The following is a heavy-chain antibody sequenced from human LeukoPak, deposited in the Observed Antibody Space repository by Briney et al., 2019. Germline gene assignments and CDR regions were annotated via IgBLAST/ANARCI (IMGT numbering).Heavy chain of an antibody. CDR2: IYHSGST. Sequence: SETLSLTCTVSGYSISSGYYWGWIRQPPGKGLEWIGSIYHSGSTYYNPSLKSRVTISVDTSKNQFSLKLSSVTAADTAVYYCARAPSPGAFDIWGQGTMVTVSS. V-gene: IGHV4-38-2*02. D-gene: IGHD2-2*01. CDR1: GYSISSGYY. J-gene: IGHJ3*02. CDR3: ARAPSPGAFDI.